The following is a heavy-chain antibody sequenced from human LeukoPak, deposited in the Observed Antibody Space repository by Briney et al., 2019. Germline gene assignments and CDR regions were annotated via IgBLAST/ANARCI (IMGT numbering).Heavy chain of an antibody. V-gene: IGHV7-4-1*02. Sequence: ASVRVSCKASGYTFTSYAMNWARQAPGQGLEWMGWINTNTGNPTYAQGFTGRFVFSLDTSVSTAYLQISSLKAEDTAVYYCARVGELEQTDYWGQGTLVTVSS. J-gene: IGHJ4*02. CDR2: INTNTGNP. D-gene: IGHD1/OR15-1a*01. CDR3: ARVGELEQTDY. CDR1: GYTFTSYA.